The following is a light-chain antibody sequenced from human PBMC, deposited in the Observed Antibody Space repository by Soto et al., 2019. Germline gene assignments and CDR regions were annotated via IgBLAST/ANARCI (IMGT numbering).Light chain of an antibody. V-gene: IGKV1-33*01. Sequence: DLQMTQSPSSLSASVGDRVTITCQASEDISNYLNWYQQKPGKAPKLLIYDASNLQTGVPSRFSGSGSGTDFTFTISSLQPEDFATYYCQQYDNDPPWTFGQGTKVEMK. CDR3: QQYDNDPPWT. CDR2: DAS. J-gene: IGKJ1*01. CDR1: EDISNY.